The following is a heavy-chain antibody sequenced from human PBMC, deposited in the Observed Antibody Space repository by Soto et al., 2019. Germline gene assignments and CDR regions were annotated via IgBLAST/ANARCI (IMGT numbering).Heavy chain of an antibody. CDR1: GFTFSSYW. J-gene: IGHJ4*02. Sequence: GGSQRLSCAASGFTFSSYWMHWFRQAPGKGLMWVSRINSGGGTTTYADSVKGLFTISRDNAKNTLYLQMNGLRAEDTAVYYCARWFTYGNFDYFDYWGQGTQVTVSS. CDR3: ARWFTYGNFDYFDY. D-gene: IGHD3-10*01. CDR2: INSGGGTT. V-gene: IGHV3-74*01.